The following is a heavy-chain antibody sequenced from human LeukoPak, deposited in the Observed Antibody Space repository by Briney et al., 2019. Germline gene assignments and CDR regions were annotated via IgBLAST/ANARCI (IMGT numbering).Heavy chain of an antibody. CDR2: ISGSGGST. CDR1: GFTFSSYA. CDR3: AKDIYDSSGFDY. V-gene: IGHV3-23*01. Sequence: PGGSLRLSRAGSGFTFSSYAMSWVRQAPGKGLEWVSAISGSGGSTYYADSVKGRFTISRDNSKNTLYLQMNSLRAEDTAVYYCAKDIYDSSGFDYWGQGTLVTVSS. J-gene: IGHJ4*02. D-gene: IGHD3-22*01.